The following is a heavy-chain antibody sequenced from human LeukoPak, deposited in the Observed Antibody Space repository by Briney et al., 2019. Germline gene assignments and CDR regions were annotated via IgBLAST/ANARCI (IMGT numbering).Heavy chain of an antibody. CDR2: ISYDGSNK. Sequence: GGSLRLSCAASGFTFSSYAMHWVRQAPGKGLEWVAVISYDGSNKYYADSVKGRFTISRDNYKNTLYLQMNSLRAEDTAVYYCARVVGITMVRGVPLFDHWGQGTLVTVSS. D-gene: IGHD3-10*01. CDR3: ARVVGITMVRGVPLFDH. CDR1: GFTFSSYA. V-gene: IGHV3-30-3*01. J-gene: IGHJ4*02.